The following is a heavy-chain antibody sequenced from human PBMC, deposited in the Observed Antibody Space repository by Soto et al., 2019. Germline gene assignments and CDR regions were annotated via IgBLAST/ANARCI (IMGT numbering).Heavy chain of an antibody. CDR3: ARGLEYSGRGV. CDR1: GGSFSGYY. J-gene: IGHJ4*02. V-gene: IGHV4-34*01. D-gene: IGHD5-12*01. CDR2: INHSGST. Sequence: SETLSLTCAVYGGSFSGYYWSWIRQPPGKGLEWIGEINHSGSTNYNPSLKSRVTISVDTSKNQFSLKLSSVTAADTAVYYCARGLEYSGRGVWGQGTLVTVSS.